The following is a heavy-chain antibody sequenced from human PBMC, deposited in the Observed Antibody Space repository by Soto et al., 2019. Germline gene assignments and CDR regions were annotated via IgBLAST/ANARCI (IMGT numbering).Heavy chain of an antibody. CDR2: ISSSSSYI. J-gene: IGHJ6*02. CDR3: ARDGGEYSSSRGYYYYYGMDV. Sequence: PGGSLRLSCAASGFTFGSYSMNWVRQAPGKGLEWVSSISSSSSYIYYADSVKGRFTISRDNAKNSLYLQMNSLRAEDTAVYYCARDGGEYSSSRGYYYYYGMDVWGQGTTVTVSS. D-gene: IGHD6-6*01. V-gene: IGHV3-21*01. CDR1: GFTFGSYS.